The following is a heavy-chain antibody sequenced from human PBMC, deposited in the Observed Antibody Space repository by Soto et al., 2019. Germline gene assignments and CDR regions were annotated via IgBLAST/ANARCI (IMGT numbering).Heavy chain of an antibody. Sequence: SETLSLTCAVSGGSFSCYYWSWIRQPPGKGLEWIGEINHSGSTNYNPSLKSRVTISVDTSKNQFSLKLSSVTAADTAVYYCAFRTYYYYGMDVWGQGTTVTVSS. J-gene: IGHJ6*02. CDR1: GGSFSCYY. CDR3: AFRTYYYYGMDV. CDR2: INHSGST. V-gene: IGHV4-34*01.